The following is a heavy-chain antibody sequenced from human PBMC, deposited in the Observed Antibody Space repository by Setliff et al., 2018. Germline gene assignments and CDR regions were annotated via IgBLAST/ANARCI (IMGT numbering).Heavy chain of an antibody. J-gene: IGHJ4*02. CDR3: TTGSVCVGDCYSGRLNY. D-gene: IGHD2-21*02. CDR1: GFTFGDYT. CDR2: IGSKTYGGVA. Sequence: LRLSCTTSGFTFGDYTMTWVRQAPGKGLEWVGLIGSKTYGGVAEYAASVKGRFTISRDDSRNTLYLQMNSLKTEDTAVYYCTTGSVCVGDCYSGRLNYSGRGTLVTVSS. V-gene: IGHV3-49*04.